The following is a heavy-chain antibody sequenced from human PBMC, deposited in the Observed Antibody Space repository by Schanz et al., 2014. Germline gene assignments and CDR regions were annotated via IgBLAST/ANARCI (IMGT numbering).Heavy chain of an antibody. D-gene: IGHD3-10*01. J-gene: IGHJ3*01. CDR1: GFTFSSYG. Sequence: QVQLVESGGDVVQPGRSLRLSCAASGFTFSSYGMHWVRQAPGKGLEWVAVIWYDGNNKYYADSVKGRFTISRDNSKNILYLXXXXXXXEXXALYYCAXXXXXXXXXXXXXFXXWGQGTMVTVSS. CDR3: AXXXXXXXXXXXXXFXX. CDR2: IWYDGNNK. V-gene: IGHV3-33*01.